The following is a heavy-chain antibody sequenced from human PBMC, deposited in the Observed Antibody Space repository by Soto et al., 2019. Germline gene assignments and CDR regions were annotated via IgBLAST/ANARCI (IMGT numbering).Heavy chain of an antibody. CDR3: AKQSKSGYTRNWFDP. CDR1: GFTFSSYA. D-gene: IGHD3-3*01. Sequence: GGSLRLSCAASGFTFSSYAMSWVRQAPGKGLEWVSAISGSGGSTYYADSVKGRFTISRDNSKDTLYLQMNSLRAEDTAVYYCAKQSKSGYTRNWFDPWGQGTLVTVPS. J-gene: IGHJ5*02. V-gene: IGHV3-23*01. CDR2: ISGSGGST.